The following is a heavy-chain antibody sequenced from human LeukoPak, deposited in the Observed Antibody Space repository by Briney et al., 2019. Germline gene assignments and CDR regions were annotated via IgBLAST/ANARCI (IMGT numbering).Heavy chain of an antibody. J-gene: IGHJ4*02. CDR1: GFTFSNYG. Sequence: PGRSLSLSCAASGFTFSNYGMHWVRQAPGKGLEWVVVISHDGSNNNYADSAKGRFTISRVNSKNTLYLQMNSLRPEDTAVYYCAKVRVGTAHFDYWGQGTLVTVSS. D-gene: IGHD2-15*01. V-gene: IGHV3-30*18. CDR2: ISHDGSNN. CDR3: AKVRVGTAHFDY.